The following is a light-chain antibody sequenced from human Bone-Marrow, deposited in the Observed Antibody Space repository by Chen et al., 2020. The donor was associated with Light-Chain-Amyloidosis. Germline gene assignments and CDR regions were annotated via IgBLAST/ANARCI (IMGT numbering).Light chain of an antibody. CDR1: NIGFKS. Sequence: SYVLTQSPSVSVAPGQTATIPWGGNNIGFKSVHWYQQRPGQAPVLVVHDDRDRPSGIPERFSGSNSVDTATLTISRVEAGDEADYYCQVWDTTNDHVVFGGGTKLTVL. V-gene: IGLV3-21*02. CDR2: DDR. CDR3: QVWDTTNDHVV. J-gene: IGLJ3*02.